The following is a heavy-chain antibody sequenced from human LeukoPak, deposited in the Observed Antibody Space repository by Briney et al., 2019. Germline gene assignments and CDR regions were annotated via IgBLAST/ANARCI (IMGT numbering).Heavy chain of an antibody. D-gene: IGHD6-19*01. CDR3: ARGGEIAVADY. CDR2: IYYSGST. V-gene: IGHV4-59*01. CDR1: GGSISSYY. Sequence: SETLSLTCTVSGGSISSYYWSWIRQPPGKGLEWIGYIYYSGSTNYNPSLKSRVTISVDTSKNQFSLKLSSVTAADTAVYYCARGGEIAVADYWGQGTLVTVSS. J-gene: IGHJ4*02.